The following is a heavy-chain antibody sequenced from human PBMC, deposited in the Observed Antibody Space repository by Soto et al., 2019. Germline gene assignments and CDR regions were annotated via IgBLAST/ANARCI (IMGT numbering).Heavy chain of an antibody. CDR2: IIPIFGTA. CDR3: ARGHKKYSSGWLYGMDV. CDR1: GGTFSSYA. D-gene: IGHD6-19*01. Sequence: QVQLVQSGAEVKKPGSSVKVSCKASGGTFSSYAISWVRQAPGQGLEWMGGIIPIFGTANYAQKFQGRVTITADESTSTAYMELSSLRSEDTAVYYCARGHKKYSSGWLYGMDVWGQGTTVTVSS. J-gene: IGHJ6*02. V-gene: IGHV1-69*12.